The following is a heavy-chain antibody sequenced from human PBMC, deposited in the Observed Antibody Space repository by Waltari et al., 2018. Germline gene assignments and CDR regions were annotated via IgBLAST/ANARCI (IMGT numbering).Heavy chain of an antibody. J-gene: IGHJ3*02. Sequence: QVQLVQSGAEVKKPGSSVKVSCKASGGTFSSYAISWVRQAPGQGLEWMGGIIPIFGTANYAQKCQGRVTITTDESTSTAYMELSSLRSEDTAVYYCASDTVGGARPGAFDIWGQGTMVTVSS. D-gene: IGHD2-21*01. CDR1: GGTFSSYA. CDR2: IIPIFGTA. V-gene: IGHV1-69*05. CDR3: ASDTVGGARPGAFDI.